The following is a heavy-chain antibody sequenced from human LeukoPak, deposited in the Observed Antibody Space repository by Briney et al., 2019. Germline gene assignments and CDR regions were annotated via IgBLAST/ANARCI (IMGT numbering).Heavy chain of an antibody. CDR3: ARFYGDPETYYYYMDV. CDR2: ISAYNGNT. J-gene: IGHJ6*03. Sequence: ASVKVSCKASGYTFTSYGISWVRQAPGQGLEWMGWISAYNGNTNYAQKLQGRVTMTTDTSTSTAYMELRSLRSDDTAVYYCARFYGDPETYYYYMDVWGKGTTVTISS. CDR1: GYTFTSYG. V-gene: IGHV1-18*01. D-gene: IGHD4-17*01.